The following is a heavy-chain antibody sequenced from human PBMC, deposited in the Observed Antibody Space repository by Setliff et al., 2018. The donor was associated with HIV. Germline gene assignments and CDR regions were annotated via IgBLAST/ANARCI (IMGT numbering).Heavy chain of an antibody. CDR2: IIPIFGTA. CDR3: ATSSPVGPWLPSHDAFDI. D-gene: IGHD3-22*01. V-gene: IGHV1-69*06. J-gene: IGHJ3*02. Sequence: SVKVSCKASGYTLRRHGISWVRQAPGQGLEWMGGIIPIFGTANYAQKFQGRVTMTEDTSTDIAYMELSSLRSEDTAVYYCATSSPVGPWLPSHDAFDIWGQGTMVTVSS. CDR1: GYTLRRHG.